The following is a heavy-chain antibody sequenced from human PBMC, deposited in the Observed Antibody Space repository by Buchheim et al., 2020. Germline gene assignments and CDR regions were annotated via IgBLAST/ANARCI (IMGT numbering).Heavy chain of an antibody. CDR2: INPNSGGT. Sequence: VQLVQSGAEVKKPGASVKVSCKASGYTFTDYYIHWVRQAPGEGLEWMGWINPNSGGTSYAQSFQGRVTMTRDTSIATVQMELNRLRSGDTAMYFCARSGDYPEYLQHWGQGSL. CDR3: ARSGDYPEYLQH. J-gene: IGHJ1*01. D-gene: IGHD4-17*01. V-gene: IGHV1-2*02. CDR1: GYTFTDYY.